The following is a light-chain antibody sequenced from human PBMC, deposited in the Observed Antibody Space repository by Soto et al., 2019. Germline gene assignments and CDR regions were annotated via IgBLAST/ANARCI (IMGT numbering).Light chain of an antibody. CDR2: GAS. Sequence: EIVLTQSPGTLSLSPGERATLSCRASQSVSSSYLAWYQQKPGQAPRLLIYGASSRATGIPDRFSGSGSGTDFTLTLSRLEPEDFAVYYCQQSGSSPLTFGGGTKVEIK. CDR3: QQSGSSPLT. J-gene: IGKJ4*01. CDR1: QSVSSSY. V-gene: IGKV3-20*01.